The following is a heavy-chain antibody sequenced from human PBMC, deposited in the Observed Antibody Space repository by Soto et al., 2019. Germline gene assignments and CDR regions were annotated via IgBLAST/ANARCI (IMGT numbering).Heavy chain of an antibody. V-gene: IGHV1-69*06. Sequence: QVQLEQSGAEVKKPGSSVKVSCKASGGTLSDHGVAWLRQAPGQGLEWMGGTIPVFNTAKYAQKFQGRVSVTADKFTNIAYMELSSLRPEDTAFYLCARGVYASGNYYIGRSAFDIWGQGTMVIVSS. CDR2: TIPVFNTA. CDR1: GGTLSDHG. J-gene: IGHJ3*02. D-gene: IGHD3-10*01. CDR3: ARGVYASGNYYIGRSAFDI.